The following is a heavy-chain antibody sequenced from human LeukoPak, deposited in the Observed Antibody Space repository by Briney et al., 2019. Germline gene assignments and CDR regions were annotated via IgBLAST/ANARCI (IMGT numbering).Heavy chain of an antibody. J-gene: IGHJ4*02. CDR3: ATLATWEAVVVAVPFDY. CDR2: INPNSGGT. V-gene: IGHV1-2*02. CDR1: GYTFTGYY. Sequence: GASVKVSCKASGYTFTGYYMHWVRQAPGQGLEWMGWINPNSGGTNYAQKFQGRVTMTRDTSISTAYMELSRLRSDDTAVYYCATLATWEAVVVAVPFDYWGQGTLVTVSS. D-gene: IGHD2-15*01.